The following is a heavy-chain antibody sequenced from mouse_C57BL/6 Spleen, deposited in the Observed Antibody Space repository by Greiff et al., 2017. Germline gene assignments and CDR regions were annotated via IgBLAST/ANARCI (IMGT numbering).Heavy chain of an antibody. Sequence: EVQLQQSGPELVKPGASVKISCKASGYSFTDYNMNWVKQSNGKSLEWIGVINPNYGTTSYNQKFNGKATLTVDQSSSTAYMQLNSLTSADSAVYYCARSSSSVRYYYAMDYWGQGTSVTVSS. J-gene: IGHJ4*01. D-gene: IGHD3-2*02. CDR2: INPNYGTT. CDR1: GYSFTDYN. V-gene: IGHV1-39*01. CDR3: ARSSSSVRYYYAMDY.